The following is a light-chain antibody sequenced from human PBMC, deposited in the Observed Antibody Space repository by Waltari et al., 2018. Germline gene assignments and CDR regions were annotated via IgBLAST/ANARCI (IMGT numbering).Light chain of an antibody. CDR3: QQYDNLPYT. J-gene: IGKJ2*01. CDR1: QEISNY. V-gene: IGKV1-33*01. CDR2: DAS. Sequence: DIQMTQSPSSLSASVGDRVTITCQASQEISNYLNWYQQKPGKAPKLLNYDASNLETGVPSRFSGSGSGTDFTFTISSLQPEDIATYYCQQYDNLPYTFGQGTKLEIK.